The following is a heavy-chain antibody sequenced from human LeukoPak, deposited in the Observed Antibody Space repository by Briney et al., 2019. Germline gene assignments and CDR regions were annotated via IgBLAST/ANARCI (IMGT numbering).Heavy chain of an antibody. CDR2: MNPNSGNT. V-gene: IGHV1-8*01. CDR1: GYTFTSYD. CDR3: ARVRDYYDSSGYYEYFGY. J-gene: IGHJ4*02. D-gene: IGHD3-22*01. Sequence: ASVKVSCKASGYTFTSYDINGVRQATGQGLEWMGWMNPNSGNTGYAQKFQGRATMTRNTSISTAYMELSSLRSEDTAVYYCARVRDYYDSSGYYEYFGYWGQGTLVTVSS.